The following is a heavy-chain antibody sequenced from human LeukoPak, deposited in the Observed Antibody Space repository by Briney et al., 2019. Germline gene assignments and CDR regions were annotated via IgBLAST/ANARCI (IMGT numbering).Heavy chain of an antibody. CDR2: INPNSGGT. CDR3: TRGRRLDNAPTAPCEY. CDR1: GYTFTGYY. V-gene: IGHV1-2*02. Sequence: GASVKVSCKASGYTFTGYYMHWVRQAPGQGLEWMGWINPNSGGTNYAQKFQGRVTMTRDTSIRTVYMELSSLKSDDTAVYYCTRGRRLDNAPTAPCEYWGQGTLVTVSS. D-gene: IGHD2-2*03. J-gene: IGHJ4*02.